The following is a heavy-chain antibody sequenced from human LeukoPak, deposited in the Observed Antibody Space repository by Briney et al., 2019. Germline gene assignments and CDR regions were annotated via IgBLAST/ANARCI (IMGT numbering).Heavy chain of an antibody. V-gene: IGHV1-69*13. Sequence: SVKVSCKASGDTFSSYTITWVRQAPGQGLEWMGGIIPIFGTANYAQKFQGRVTITADESTSTAYMELSSLRSEDTAVYYCARRGRIVVVPAAPQDYYYYMDVWGKGTTVTVSS. J-gene: IGHJ6*03. CDR1: GDTFSSYT. CDR3: ARRGRIVVVPAAPQDYYYYMDV. CDR2: IIPIFGTA. D-gene: IGHD2-2*01.